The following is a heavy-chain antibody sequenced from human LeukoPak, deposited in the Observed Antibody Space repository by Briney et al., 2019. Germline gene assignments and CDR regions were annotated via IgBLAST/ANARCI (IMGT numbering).Heavy chain of an antibody. V-gene: IGHV3-23*01. Sequence: GGSLTLSCAASGFTFSSYGMSWVRQAPGKGLEWVSGISGSGGSTYYADSLKGRFTISRDNSKNTLYLQMNSLRAEDTAVYYCAKGPGVVVAALDYWGQGTLVTVSS. D-gene: IGHD2-15*01. CDR3: AKGPGVVVAALDY. J-gene: IGHJ4*02. CDR2: ISGSGGST. CDR1: GFTFSSYG.